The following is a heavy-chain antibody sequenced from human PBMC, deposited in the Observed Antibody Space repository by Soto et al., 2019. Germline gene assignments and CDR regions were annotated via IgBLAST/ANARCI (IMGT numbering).Heavy chain of an antibody. D-gene: IGHD2-2*02. CDR1: GGSISSSSSY. CDR3: AGLYPYESSTRCFTYFDY. Sequence: SETLSLTCTVSGGSISSSSSYWGWIRQPPGKGLEWVGSIYYLGNTYYNPSLGSRVTISVDTSKNQFSLKLRSVTAADTAVFYCAGLYPYESSTRCFTYFDYWGQGAPVTVSS. V-gene: IGHV4-39*01. J-gene: IGHJ4*02. CDR2: IYYLGNT.